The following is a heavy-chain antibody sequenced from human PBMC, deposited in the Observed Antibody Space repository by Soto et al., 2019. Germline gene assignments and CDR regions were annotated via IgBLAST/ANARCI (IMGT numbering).Heavy chain of an antibody. CDR1: GYSFTSYW. CDR3: ARHSGPVGMAGIAAAGLAFDI. Sequence: GESLKISCKGSGYSFTSYWIGWVRQMPGKGLEWMGIIYPGDSDTRYSPSFQGQVTISADKSISTAYLQWSSLKASDTAMYYCARHSGPVGMAGIAAAGLAFDIWGQGTMVTVSS. V-gene: IGHV5-51*01. CDR2: IYPGDSDT. J-gene: IGHJ3*02. D-gene: IGHD6-13*01.